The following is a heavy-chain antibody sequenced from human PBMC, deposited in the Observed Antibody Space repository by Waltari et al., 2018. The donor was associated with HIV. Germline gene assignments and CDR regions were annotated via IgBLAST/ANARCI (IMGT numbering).Heavy chain of an antibody. D-gene: IGHD2-15*01. CDR2: ISSSSSTI. CDR3: ARVGAAYFDY. V-gene: IGHV3-48*01. Sequence: EVQLVESGGGLVQPGGSLRLSCAASGFTFSSYSMNWVRQAPGKGREWVSYISSSSSTIDYADAVKGRFTSSRDNAKNSLYLQMNSLRAEDTAVYYCARVGAAYFDYWGQGTLVTVSS. J-gene: IGHJ4*02. CDR1: GFTFSSYS.